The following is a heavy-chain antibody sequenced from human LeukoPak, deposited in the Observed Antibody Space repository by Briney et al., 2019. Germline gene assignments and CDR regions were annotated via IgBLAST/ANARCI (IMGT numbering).Heavy chain of an antibody. D-gene: IGHD3-22*01. J-gene: IGHJ4*02. CDR2: INAGNGNT. V-gene: IGHV1-3*01. Sequence: ASVKVSCKASGYTFTSYAMHWVRQAPGQRLEWMGWINAGNGNTKYSQKFQGRVTITRDTSASTAYMELSSLRSEDTAVYYCARGPHQYYYDSSGPSGYWGQGTLVTVSS. CDR3: ARGPHQYYYDSSGPSGY. CDR1: GYTFTSYA.